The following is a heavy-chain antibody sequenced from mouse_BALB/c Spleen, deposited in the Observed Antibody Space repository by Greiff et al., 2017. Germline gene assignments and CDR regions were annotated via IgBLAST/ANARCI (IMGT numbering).Heavy chain of an antibody. CDR3: ARGQLGLGAWFAY. CDR1: GFSLTSYG. J-gene: IGHJ3*01. D-gene: IGHD3-2*01. Sequence: QVQLKQPGPGLVQPSQSLSITCTVSGFSLTSYGVHWVRQSPGKGLEWLGVIWSGGSTDYNAAFISRLSISKDNSKSQVFFKMNSLQADDTAIYYCARGQLGLGAWFAYWGQGTLVTVSA. V-gene: IGHV2-4-1*01. CDR2: IWSGGST.